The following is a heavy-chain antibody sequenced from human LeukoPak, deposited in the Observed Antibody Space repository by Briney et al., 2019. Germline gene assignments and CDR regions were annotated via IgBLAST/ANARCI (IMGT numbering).Heavy chain of an antibody. V-gene: IGHV3-23*01. J-gene: IGHJ5*02. D-gene: IGHD2-2*01. CDR3: AKDWDCSSTSCLGWFDP. CDR2: ISGSGGST. CDR1: GFTFSSYA. Sequence: GASLRLSCAASGFTFSSYAMSWVRQAPGKGLEWVSAISGSGGSTYYADSVKGRFTISRDNSKNTLYLQMNSLRAEDTAVYYCAKDWDCSSTSCLGWFDPWGQGTLVTVSS.